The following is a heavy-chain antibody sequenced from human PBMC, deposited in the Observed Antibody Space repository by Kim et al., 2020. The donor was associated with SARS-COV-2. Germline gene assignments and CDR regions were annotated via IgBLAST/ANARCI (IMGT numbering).Heavy chain of an antibody. D-gene: IGHD3-10*01. CDR2: INTNTGNP. CDR3: WRTMVRGVIPS. V-gene: IGHV7-4-1*02. CDR1: GYAFTTYT. J-gene: IGHJ5*02. Sequence: ASVKVSCKASGYAFTTYTMTWVRQAPGHGLEWMGWINTNTGNPTYAQGFTGRFVFSLDTSVSTTYLQINSLQAEDTAVYYCWRTMVRGVIPSWGQGTLVTVSS.